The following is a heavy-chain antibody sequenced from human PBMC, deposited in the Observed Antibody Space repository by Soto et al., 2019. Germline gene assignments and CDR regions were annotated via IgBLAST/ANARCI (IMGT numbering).Heavy chain of an antibody. D-gene: IGHD1-1*01. V-gene: IGHV1-3*01. CDR3: ARGKGMEENYYYYGLDI. J-gene: IGHJ6*02. Sequence: ASVKVSFKASGYTFSTHAMHWVRQAPGQSLEWMGWINGGTGQTKHSHRFQDRVSITRDTSASTAYMELSSLRSEDTAVYYCARGKGMEENYYYYGLDIWGQGTTVPVSS. CDR1: GYTFSTHA. CDR2: INGGTGQT.